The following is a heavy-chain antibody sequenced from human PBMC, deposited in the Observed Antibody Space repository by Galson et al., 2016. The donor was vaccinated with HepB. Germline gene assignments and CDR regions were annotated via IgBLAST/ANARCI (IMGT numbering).Heavy chain of an antibody. V-gene: IGHV3-30*18. CDR1: GFTFSSYG. D-gene: IGHD2-2*01. CDR3: AKDGRIYCSSASCHDHFHY. Sequence: LRLSCAASGFTFSSYGMHWVRQAPGKGLEWVAFISYDGSNKKYADSVEGRFTISRDNSKKTLYLQMNSLRAEDTAVYYCAKDGRIYCSSASCHDHFHYWGQGTLVTVSS. CDR2: ISYDGSNK. J-gene: IGHJ4*02.